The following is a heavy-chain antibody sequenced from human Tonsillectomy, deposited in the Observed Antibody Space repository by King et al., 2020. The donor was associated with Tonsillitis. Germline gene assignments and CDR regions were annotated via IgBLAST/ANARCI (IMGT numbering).Heavy chain of an antibody. V-gene: IGHV3-30*04. CDR3: ARDIVGATYYYYGMDV. CDR1: GFTFSSYA. D-gene: IGHD1-26*01. Sequence: VQLVESGGGVVQPGRSLRLSCAASGFTFSSYAMHWVRQAPGKGLEWVAVISYIGSNRYYADSVKGRFTISRDNSKNTLYLQMNSLRAEDTAVYYCARDIVGATYYYYGMDVWGQGTTVTVSS. CDR2: ISYIGSNR. J-gene: IGHJ6*02.